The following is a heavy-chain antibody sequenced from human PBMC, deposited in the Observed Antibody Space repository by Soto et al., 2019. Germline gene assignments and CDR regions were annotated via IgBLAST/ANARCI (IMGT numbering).Heavy chain of an antibody. J-gene: IGHJ3*02. CDR1: GSTFSSYG. D-gene: IGHD6-6*01. V-gene: IGHV3-30*18. CDR3: AKESIAARGAFEI. Sequence: GGSLRLSCAASGSTFSSYGMHWVRQAPGKGLEWVAVISYDGSNKYYADSVKGRFTISRDNSKNTLYLQMNSLRAEDTAVYYCAKESIAARGAFEIWGQGTMVTVSS. CDR2: ISYDGSNK.